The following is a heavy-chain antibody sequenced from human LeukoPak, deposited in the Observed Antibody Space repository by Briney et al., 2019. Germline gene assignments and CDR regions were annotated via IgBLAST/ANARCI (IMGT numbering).Heavy chain of an antibody. V-gene: IGHV3-7*03. J-gene: IGHJ4*02. D-gene: IGHD3-22*01. Sequence: PGGSLRLSCAASGFTFSSYWMTWVRQAPGKGLEWVANINRDESEKYCVDSVKGRSTISRDNAKNSLYLQMNSLRAEDTAVYYCARWAYYYDSSGSGGFDYWGQGTLVTVSS. CDR2: INRDESEK. CDR1: GFTFSSYW. CDR3: ARWAYYYDSSGSGGFDY.